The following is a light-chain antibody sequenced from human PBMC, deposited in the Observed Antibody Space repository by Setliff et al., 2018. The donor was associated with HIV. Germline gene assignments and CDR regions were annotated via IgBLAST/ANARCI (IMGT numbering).Light chain of an antibody. CDR2: DVS. J-gene: IGLJ1*01. V-gene: IGLV2-14*03. Sequence: QSALAQPASVSGSPGQSITISCAGTGSAVGGYNYVSWYQQHPGKAPKLMIYDVSNRPSGVSNRFSGSKSGHTASLTISGLQAEDEADYYCSSYTSSNTGVFGPGTKVTVL. CDR3: SSYTSSNTGV. CDR1: GSAVGGYNY.